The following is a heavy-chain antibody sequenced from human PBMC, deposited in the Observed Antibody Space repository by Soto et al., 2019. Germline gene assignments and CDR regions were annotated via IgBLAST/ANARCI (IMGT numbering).Heavy chain of an antibody. CDR1: GGSISSGGYS. CDR3: ARDRRVATIRGDYYYCMDV. Sequence: PSETLSLTCAVSGGSISSGGYSWSWIRQPPGKGLEWIGYIYHSGSTYYNPSLKSRVTISVDRSKNQFSLKLSSVTAADTAVYYCARDRRVATIRGDYYYCMDVWGQGTRGTVSS. D-gene: IGHD5-12*01. CDR2: IYHSGST. J-gene: IGHJ6*02. V-gene: IGHV4-30-2*01.